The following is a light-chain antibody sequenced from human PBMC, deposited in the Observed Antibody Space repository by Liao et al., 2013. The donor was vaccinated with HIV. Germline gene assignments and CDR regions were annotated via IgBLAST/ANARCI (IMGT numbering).Light chain of an antibody. CDR2: YDS. CDR3: QAWDSSAEVV. J-gene: IGLJ2*01. Sequence: SYELTQPPSVSVAPGKTAGISCGGNNVGSTSVHWYQQKPGQAPVLVIYYDSDRPSGIPERFSGSKSGTTATLTISGTQPVDEAEYFCQAWDSSAEVVFGGGTKLTVL. CDR1: NVGSTS. V-gene: IGLV3-21*01.